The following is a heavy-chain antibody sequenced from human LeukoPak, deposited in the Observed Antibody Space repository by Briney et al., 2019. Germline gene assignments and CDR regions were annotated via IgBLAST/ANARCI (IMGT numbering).Heavy chain of an antibody. CDR1: GFIFSKYA. Sequence: GGSLRLSCAASGFIFSKYAMGWVRQAPGKGLEWVSAFSGSGGGTYYADSVKGRFTISRDNSKSTLYLQMTSLRAEDTAVYYCARSGYNRFDYWGQGTLVTVSS. J-gene: IGHJ4*02. D-gene: IGHD5-24*01. CDR3: ARSGYNRFDY. V-gene: IGHV3-23*01. CDR2: FSGSGGGT.